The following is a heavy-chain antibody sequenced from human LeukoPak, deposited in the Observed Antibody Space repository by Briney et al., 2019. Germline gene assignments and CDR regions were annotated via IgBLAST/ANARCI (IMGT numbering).Heavy chain of an antibody. D-gene: IGHD3-22*01. V-gene: IGHV4-4*07. CDR1: GGSISSYY. Sequence: SETLSLTCTVSGGSISSYYWSWIRQPAGKGLEWIGRIYTSGSTNYNPSLKSRVTMSVDTSKNQFSLKLRSVTAGDPAVYYCARAVYDSSGYYGGWFDPWGQGTLVTVSS. J-gene: IGHJ5*02. CDR3: ARAVYDSSGYYGGWFDP. CDR2: IYTSGST.